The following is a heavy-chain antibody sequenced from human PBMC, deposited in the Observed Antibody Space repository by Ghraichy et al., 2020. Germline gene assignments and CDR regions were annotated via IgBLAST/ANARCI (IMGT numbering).Heavy chain of an antibody. J-gene: IGHJ4*02. CDR3: ARDGFHGSGTYAFDS. CDR1: GGSISSDDYY. CDR2: ISYSGSS. Sequence: SETLSLTFTVSGGSISSDDYYWSWIRQHSGKGLEWIGYISYSGSSWYNPSLKSRVTISLDTSKNQFSLELNSVTAADTAVYYCARDGFHGSGTYAFDSWGQGALVTVSS. D-gene: IGHD3-10*01. V-gene: IGHV4-31*03.